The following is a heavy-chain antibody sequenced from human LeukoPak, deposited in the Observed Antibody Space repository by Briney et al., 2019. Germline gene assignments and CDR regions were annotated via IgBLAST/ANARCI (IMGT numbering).Heavy chain of an antibody. V-gene: IGHV1-69*05. Sequence: GSSVKVSCKASGGTFSSYAISWVRQAPGQGLEWMGGIIPIFGTANYAQKFQGRVTITTDESTSTAYMELSSLRSEDTAVSYCARGFISSGYDIPYYYYYMDVWGKGTTVTVSS. CDR2: IIPIFGTA. CDR1: GGTFSSYA. D-gene: IGHD5-12*01. CDR3: ARGFISSGYDIPYYYYYMDV. J-gene: IGHJ6*03.